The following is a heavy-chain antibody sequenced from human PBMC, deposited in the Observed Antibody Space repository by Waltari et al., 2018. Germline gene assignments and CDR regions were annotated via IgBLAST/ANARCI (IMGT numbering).Heavy chain of an antibody. CDR2: SDHSGST. Sequence: QVQLQQWGAGLLKPSETLSLTCAVYGGSFSGYYCSWLRQPPGKGLERIGASDHSGSTNYNPCLKSRVTISVDTSKTPFSLKLSSVTAADTAVYYCARVAVTGEPTDAFDIWGQGTMVTVSS. CDR1: GGSFSGYY. D-gene: IGHD1-20*01. V-gene: IGHV4-34*01. CDR3: ARVAVTGEPTDAFDI. J-gene: IGHJ3*02.